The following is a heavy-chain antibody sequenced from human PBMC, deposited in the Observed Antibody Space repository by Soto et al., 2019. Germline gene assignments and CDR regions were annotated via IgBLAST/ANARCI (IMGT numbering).Heavy chain of an antibody. J-gene: IGHJ5*02. CDR1: GGSITSYY. CDR3: ARDMHAGFTDYFDP. CDR2: TCYTGNT. V-gene: IGHV4-59*01. Sequence: SETLSLTCIASGGSITSYYWSWVRQSPGKGLEWISYTCYTGNTNYNPSLQSRVTISMDTSKNQLSLKLTSMTAADTAVYYCARDMHAGFTDYFDPWGQGTLVTVSS. D-gene: IGHD4-17*01.